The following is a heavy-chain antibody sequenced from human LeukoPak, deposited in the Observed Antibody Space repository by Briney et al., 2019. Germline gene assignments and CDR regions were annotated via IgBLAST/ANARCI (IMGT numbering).Heavy chain of an antibody. CDR2: IYSDGST. D-gene: IGHD3-22*01. Sequence: GGSLRLSCAASGFTFSSNYMSWVRQAPGKGLEWVSIIYSDGSTYYPDSGKGRFTISRDNSKNTLYLQMNSLRAEDTAVYYCAGDSSGYPADYWGQGTLVTVSS. CDR1: GFTFSSNY. CDR3: AGDSSGYPADY. J-gene: IGHJ4*02. V-gene: IGHV3-66*01.